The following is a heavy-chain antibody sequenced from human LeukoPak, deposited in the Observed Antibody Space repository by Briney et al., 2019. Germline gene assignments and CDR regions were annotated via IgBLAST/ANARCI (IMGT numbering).Heavy chain of an antibody. J-gene: IGHJ4*02. CDR3: ARDHGSGSYFSHCDY. CDR2: IWYDGSNK. CDR1: GFTFSSYG. Sequence: GGSLTLSCAASGFTFSSYGMHWVRQAPDKGLEWVAVIWYDGSNKYYADSVKGRFTISRDNSKNTLYLQMNSLRAEDTAVYYCARDHGSGSYFSHCDYWGQGTLVTVSS. V-gene: IGHV3-33*01. D-gene: IGHD3-10*01.